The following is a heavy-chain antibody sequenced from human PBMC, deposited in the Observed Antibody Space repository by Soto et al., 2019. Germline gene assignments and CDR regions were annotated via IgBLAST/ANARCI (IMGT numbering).Heavy chain of an antibody. V-gene: IGHV3-30*18. Sequence: QVQLVESGGGEVQPGRSLRPSCAPPGFTFSDYGMHWVRQAPGKGLGGVAVISYDGGIKYYTDSVKGRLTISRDNSKNTLYLQLNSLRAEDTAVYYCAKDLRGYSGYGYFDYWGQGTLVTVSS. J-gene: IGHJ4*02. CDR2: ISYDGGIK. CDR1: GFTFSDYG. D-gene: IGHD5-12*01. CDR3: AKDLRGYSGYGYFDY.